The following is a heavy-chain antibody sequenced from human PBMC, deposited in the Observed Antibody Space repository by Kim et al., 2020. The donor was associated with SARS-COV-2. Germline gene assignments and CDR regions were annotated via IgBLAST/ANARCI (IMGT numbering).Heavy chain of an antibody. CDR1: GFTFSSYS. CDR3: ARDRPRSHYGDHDY. Sequence: GGSLRLSCAASGFTFSSYSMNWVRQAPGKGLEWVSYISSSSSTIYYADSVKGRFTISRDNAKNSLYLQMNSLRAEDTAVYYCARDRPRSHYGDHDYLGQGTLVTVSS. CDR2: ISSSSSTI. J-gene: IGHJ4*02. V-gene: IGHV3-48*04. D-gene: IGHD4-17*01.